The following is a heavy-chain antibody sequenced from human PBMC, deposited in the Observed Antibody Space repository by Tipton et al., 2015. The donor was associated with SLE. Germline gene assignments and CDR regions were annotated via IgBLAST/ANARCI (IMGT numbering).Heavy chain of an antibody. CDR2: IYYSGST. V-gene: IGHV4-39*07. CDR1: GGSISSSSYY. J-gene: IGHJ3*02. Sequence: LRLSCTVSGGSISSSSYYWGWIRQPPGKGLEWIGSIYYSGSTYYNPSLKSRVTISADTSKNQFSLKLSSVTAADTAVYYCARGDQVAAFDIWGQGTMVTVSS. CDR3: ARGDQVAAFDI.